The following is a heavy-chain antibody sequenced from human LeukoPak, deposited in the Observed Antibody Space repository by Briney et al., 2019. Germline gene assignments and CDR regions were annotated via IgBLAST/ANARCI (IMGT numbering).Heavy chain of an antibody. D-gene: IGHD2-15*01. V-gene: IGHV3-33*06. CDR2: IWFDGSKE. J-gene: IGHJ4*02. CDR1: GFTFSNYG. Sequence: PGGSLRLSCAASGFTFSNYGMHWVRQAPGKGLEWVAVIWFDGSKEAYADSVKGRFTISRDNSKNTLYLQMNSLRAEDTAVYYCAKSPRQKYCSGGSCWGFDYWGQGTLVTVSS. CDR3: AKSPRQKYCSGGSCWGFDY.